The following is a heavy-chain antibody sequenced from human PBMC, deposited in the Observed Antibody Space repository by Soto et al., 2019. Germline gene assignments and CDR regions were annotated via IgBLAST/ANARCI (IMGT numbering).Heavy chain of an antibody. CDR2: ISAYNGNT. CDR1: GYTFTSYG. D-gene: IGHD5-18*01. Sequence: GSVEVSCRASGYTFTSYGISWVRQAPGQGLEWMGWISAYNGNTNYAQKLQGRVTMTTDTSTSTAYMELRSLRADDTAVYYCARGGYGYRGYYYDYGMDVWGQGTTVTVSS. J-gene: IGHJ6*02. V-gene: IGHV1-18*04. CDR3: ARGGYGYRGYYYDYGMDV.